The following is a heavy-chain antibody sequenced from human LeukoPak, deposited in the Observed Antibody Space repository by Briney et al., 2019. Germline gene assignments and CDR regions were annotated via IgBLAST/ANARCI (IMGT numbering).Heavy chain of an antibody. J-gene: IGHJ4*02. CDR3: ARVWGSGSDGYYFDY. CDR2: MNPNIGNT. D-gene: IGHD3-10*01. Sequence: GASVKVSCKASGDAFTSYDIGWVRQAPGQGLEWMGWMNPNIGNTSYAQKFQGRVTMTRNTSTSTAYMELSSLRSEDTAVYYCARVWGSGSDGYYFDYWGQGTLVTVSS. V-gene: IGHV1-8*02. CDR1: GDAFTSYD.